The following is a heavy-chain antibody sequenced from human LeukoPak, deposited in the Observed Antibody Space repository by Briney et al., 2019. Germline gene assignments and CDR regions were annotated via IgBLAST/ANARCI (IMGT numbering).Heavy chain of an antibody. V-gene: IGHV3-73*01. J-gene: IGHJ4*02. CDR1: GFTFSGSA. CDR3: TRVFRYYYGSGSSFDY. CDR2: IRSKANSYAT. D-gene: IGHD3-10*01. Sequence: GGSLRLSCAASGFTFSGSAMHWVRQASGKGLEWVGRIRSKANSYATAYAASVKGRFTISRDDSKNTAYLQMNSLKTEDTAVYYCTRVFRYYYGSGSSFDYWGQGTLVTVSS.